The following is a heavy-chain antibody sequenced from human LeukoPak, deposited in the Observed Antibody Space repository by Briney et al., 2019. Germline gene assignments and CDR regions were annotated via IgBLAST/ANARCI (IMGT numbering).Heavy chain of an antibody. J-gene: IGHJ4*02. CDR2: INPSGGST. V-gene: IGHV1-46*01. CDR1: GYTFTSYY. Sequence: ASVKVSCKASGYTFTSYYMHWVRQAPGQGLEWMGIINPSGGSTSYAQKFQGRVTMTRDTSTSTVYMELSSLRSEDTAVYYCARVKLRFLEWRLLGYWGQGTLVTVSS. CDR3: ARVKLRFLEWRLLGY. D-gene: IGHD3-3*01.